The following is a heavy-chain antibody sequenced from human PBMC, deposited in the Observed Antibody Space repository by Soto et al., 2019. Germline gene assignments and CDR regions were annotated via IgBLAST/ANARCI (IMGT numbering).Heavy chain of an antibody. J-gene: IGHJ6*02. CDR1: GFTFSSYA. CDR2: ISGSGGST. D-gene: IGHD7-27*01. V-gene: IGHV3-23*01. CDR3: AKDYMGIPNYYYGMDV. Sequence: GGSLRLSCVASGFTFSSYAMSWVRQAPGKGLEWVSAISGSGGSTYYADSVKGRFTISRDNSKNTLYLQMNSLRAEDTAVYYCAKDYMGIPNYYYGMDVWGQGTTVTVSS.